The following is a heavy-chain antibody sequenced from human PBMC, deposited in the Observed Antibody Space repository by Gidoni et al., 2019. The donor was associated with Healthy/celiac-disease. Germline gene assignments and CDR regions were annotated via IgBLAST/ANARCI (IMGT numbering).Heavy chain of an antibody. J-gene: IGHJ6*02. Sequence: QVHLVQSGAELKKPGASVTVSCKASGYTFTSYGISWVRQAPGQGLGWMGWISAYNGNTNYAQKLQGRVTMTTDTSTSTAYIELRSLRYDDTAVYYGASRLRPRYYGMDVWGQGTTVTVSS. CDR2: ISAYNGNT. V-gene: IGHV1-18*01. D-gene: IGHD5-12*01. CDR1: GYTFTSYG. CDR3: ASRLRPRYYGMDV.